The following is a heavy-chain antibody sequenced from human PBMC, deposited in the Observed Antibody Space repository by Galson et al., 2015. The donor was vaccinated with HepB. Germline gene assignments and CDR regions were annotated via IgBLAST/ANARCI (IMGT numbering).Heavy chain of an antibody. D-gene: IGHD4-17*01. Sequence: SLRLSCAASGFTFSSYSMNWVRQAPGKGLEWVSSISSSSSYIYYADSVKGRFTISRDNAKNSLYLQMNSLRAEDTAVYYCARDFPWYGAPDYWGQGTLVTVSS. CDR1: GFTFSSYS. CDR3: ARDFPWYGAPDY. V-gene: IGHV3-21*01. CDR2: ISSSSSYI. J-gene: IGHJ4*02.